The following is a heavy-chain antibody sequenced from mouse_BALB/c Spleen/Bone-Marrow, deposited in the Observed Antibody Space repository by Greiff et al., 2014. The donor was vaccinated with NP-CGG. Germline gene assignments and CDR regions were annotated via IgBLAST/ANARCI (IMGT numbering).Heavy chain of an antibody. V-gene: IGHV1-9*01. D-gene: IGHD1-1*01. CDR1: GYTFSSYW. Sequence: QVQLQQSGAELMKPGASVKISCKATGYTFSSYWTEWVKQRPGHGLEWIGEILPGSGSTNYNEKFKGKATFTADTSSNTAYMQLSSLTSEDSAVYYCAREDIATVVEMDYWGQGTSVTVSP. CDR3: AREDIATVVEMDY. J-gene: IGHJ4*01. CDR2: ILPGSGST.